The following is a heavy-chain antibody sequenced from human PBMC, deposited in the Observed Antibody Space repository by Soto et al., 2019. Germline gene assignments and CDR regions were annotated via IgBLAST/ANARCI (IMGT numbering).Heavy chain of an antibody. CDR1: GGSISSYY. J-gene: IGHJ3*02. Sequence: PSETLSLTCTVSGGSISSYYWSWIRQPAGKGLEWIGRIYTSGSTNYNPSLKSRVTMSVDTSKNQFSQKLRYVTAAEAAGYYCARLLQLVDAFDSWGQGTRVTVAS. CDR3: ARLLQLVDAFDS. CDR2: IYTSGST. V-gene: IGHV4-4*07. D-gene: IGHD6-13*01.